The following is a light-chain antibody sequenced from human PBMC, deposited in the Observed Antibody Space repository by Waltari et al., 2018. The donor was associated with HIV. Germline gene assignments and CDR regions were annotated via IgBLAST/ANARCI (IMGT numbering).Light chain of an antibody. J-gene: IGLJ1*01. CDR2: DVS. V-gene: IGLV2-14*03. CDR1: SSDVGGYNY. CDR3: SSYTSSSTYV. Sequence: QSALTQPASVSGSPGQSLAISCTGTSSDVGGYNYVSWYQQHPSKVPKLMIFDVSNRPSGVSRRGSVPKAGNTASRTLSVLQGEDEADYYCSSYTSSSTYVFGTGTNVTVL.